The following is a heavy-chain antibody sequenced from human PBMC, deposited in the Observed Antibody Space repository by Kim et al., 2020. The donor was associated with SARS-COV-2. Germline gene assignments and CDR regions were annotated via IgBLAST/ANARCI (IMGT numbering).Heavy chain of an antibody. Sequence: GGSLRLSCASSGFTFSSYGMHWVRQGPDKGLEWVAVIWYDGSNKYYADSVKGRFTISRDNSKNTLYLQMNSLRAEDTAVYYCASDHWNYFYGMDVWGQGTTVTVSS. CDR1: GFTFSSYG. V-gene: IGHV3-33*01. CDR3: ASDHWNYFYGMDV. D-gene: IGHD3-3*01. CDR2: IWYDGSNK. J-gene: IGHJ6*02.